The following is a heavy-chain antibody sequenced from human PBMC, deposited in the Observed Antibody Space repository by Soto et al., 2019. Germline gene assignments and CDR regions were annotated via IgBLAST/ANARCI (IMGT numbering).Heavy chain of an antibody. J-gene: IGHJ6*02. D-gene: IGHD3-3*01. CDR1: VYTFTGYY. CDR2: INPNSGGT. V-gene: IGHV1-2*04. CDR3: ARDRAKGVFGVVIPGYGMDV. Sequence: GASVTVSCKASVYTFTGYYMHWVRQAPGQGLEWMGWINPNSGGTNYAQKFQGWVTMTRDTSISTAYMELSRLRSDDTAVYYCARDRAKGVFGVVIPGYGMDVWGQGTTVTVSS.